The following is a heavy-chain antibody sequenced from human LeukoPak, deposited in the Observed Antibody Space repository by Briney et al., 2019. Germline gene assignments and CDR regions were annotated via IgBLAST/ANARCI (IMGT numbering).Heavy chain of an antibody. V-gene: IGHV3-23*01. CDR2: VTNSGSST. J-gene: IGHJ3*02. D-gene: IGHD4-23*01. Sequence: GGSLTLSCAASGFTFSSYAMAWIPQAPGKGLEWVSTVTNSGSSTYYADSVKGRFTISRDNSKNTLFLQMNSLRAEDTAVYYCAKEDYGGNSKTFDIWGQGTMVTVSS. CDR1: GFTFSSYA. CDR3: AKEDYGGNSKTFDI.